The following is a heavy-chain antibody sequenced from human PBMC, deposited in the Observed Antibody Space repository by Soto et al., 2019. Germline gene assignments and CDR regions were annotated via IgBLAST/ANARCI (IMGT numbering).Heavy chain of an antibody. J-gene: IGHJ6*02. CDR1: GYTFTSYG. D-gene: IGHD1-26*01. CDR2: ISAYNGNT. CDR3: ARGSSLSMVGVYYYYGMDV. Sequence: GASVKVSCKASGYTFTSYGISWVRQAPGQGLEWMGWISAYNGNTNYAQKLQGRVTMTTDTSTSTAYMELRSLRSDDTAVYYCARGSSLSMVGVYYYYGMDVWGQGTRVTVSS. V-gene: IGHV1-18*01.